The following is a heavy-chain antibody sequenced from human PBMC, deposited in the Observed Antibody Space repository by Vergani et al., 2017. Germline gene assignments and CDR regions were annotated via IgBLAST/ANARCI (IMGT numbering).Heavy chain of an antibody. V-gene: IGHV4-59*01. CDR3: ARDRPNYDYVWGSYRINHYFDY. CDR2: IYYSGST. D-gene: IGHD3-16*02. Sequence: QVQLQESGPGLVKPSQTLSLTCTVSGGSISSYYWSWIRQPPGKGLEWIGYIYYSGSTNYNPSLKSRGTISVDTSKNQFSLKLSSVTAADTAVYYCARDRPNYDYVWGSYRINHYFDYWGQGTRVTVSS. J-gene: IGHJ4*02. CDR1: GGSISSYY.